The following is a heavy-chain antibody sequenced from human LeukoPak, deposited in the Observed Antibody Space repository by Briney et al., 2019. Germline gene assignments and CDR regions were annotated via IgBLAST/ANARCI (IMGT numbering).Heavy chain of an antibody. D-gene: IGHD2-15*01. J-gene: IGHJ4*02. CDR3: SRMIYCSGGSCSSDY. CDR1: GFTFSNAW. Sequence: TGGSLRLSCAASGFTFSNAWMSWVRQAPGKGLEWVGFIRSKAYGGTTEYAASVKGRFTISRDDSKSIANLQMNSLKTEDTAVYYCSRMIYCSGGSCSSDYGGQGTLVTVSS. CDR2: IRSKAYGGTT. V-gene: IGHV3-49*04.